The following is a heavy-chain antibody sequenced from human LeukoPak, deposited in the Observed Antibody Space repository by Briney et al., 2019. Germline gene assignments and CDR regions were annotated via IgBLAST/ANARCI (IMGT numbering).Heavy chain of an antibody. J-gene: IGHJ4*02. CDR2: VSWNSGYI. CDR3: TKDVGGSYFSFPGGFFDY. Sequence: PGGSLRLSRAASGFSFDDYGMHWVRQVPGKGLEWVAGVSWNSGYIGHADSVKGRFTISRDNAKNSLYLQMNSLRPDDTALYYCTKDVGGSYFSFPGGFFDYWGQGTLVTVSS. V-gene: IGHV3-9*01. D-gene: IGHD1-26*01. CDR1: GFSFDDYG.